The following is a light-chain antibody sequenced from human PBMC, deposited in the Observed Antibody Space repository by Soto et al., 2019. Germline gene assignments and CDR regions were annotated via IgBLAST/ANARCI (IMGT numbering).Light chain of an antibody. CDR1: QDITSY. Sequence: DIQMTQSPSSLSASVGDRVTITCQASQDITSYLNWYQHKPGKAPKLLIYDASILEAGVPLRFSGSGSGTDFTLTISSLQPEDVATYYWQHCNYLPIFGPGTTVDFK. V-gene: IGKV1-33*01. CDR2: DAS. CDR3: QHCNYLPI. J-gene: IGKJ3*01.